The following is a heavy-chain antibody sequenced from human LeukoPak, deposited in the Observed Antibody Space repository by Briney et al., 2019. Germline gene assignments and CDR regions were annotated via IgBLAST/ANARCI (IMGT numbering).Heavy chain of an antibody. CDR3: ARDGVRRWLQLNAFDI. V-gene: IGHV3-48*04. CDR2: ISSSSSTI. Sequence: PGGSLRLSCAASGFTFSSYSMNWVRQAPGKGLEWVSYISSSSSTIYYADSVKGRFTISRDNAKNSLYLQMNSLRAEDTAVYYCARDGVRRWLQLNAFDIWGQGTMVTVSS. CDR1: GFTFSSYS. D-gene: IGHD5-24*01. J-gene: IGHJ3*02.